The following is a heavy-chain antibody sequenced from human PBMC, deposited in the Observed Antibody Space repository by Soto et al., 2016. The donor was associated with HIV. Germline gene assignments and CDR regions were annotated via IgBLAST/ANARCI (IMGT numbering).Heavy chain of an antibody. CDR2: IIPILGRA. Sequence: QVQLVQSGAEVKKPGSSVKVSCKASGGTFRKYAIIWVRQAPGQGLEWMGGIIPILGRANYAQKFQGRVTITRNTSISTAYMELSSLRSEDTAVYYCARGSIAAAGTDYYYMDVWGKGTTVTVSS. CDR1: GGTFRKYA. V-gene: IGHV1-69*10. J-gene: IGHJ6*03. CDR3: ARGSIAAAGTDYYYMDV. D-gene: IGHD6-13*01.